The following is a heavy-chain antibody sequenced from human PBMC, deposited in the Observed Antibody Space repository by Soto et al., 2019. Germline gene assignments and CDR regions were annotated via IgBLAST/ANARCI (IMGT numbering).Heavy chain of an antibody. CDR1: GFIFSGYA. D-gene: IGHD5-12*01. J-gene: IGHJ4*02. CDR2: ISYDGNTK. Sequence: QVQLVESGGGVVQPGRSLRLSCAASGFIFSGYAMHWVRQAPGKGLEWVAVISYDGNTKYYADSVKGRFTVSRANSKNTLYVQMNNLSAEDTAMYYCAKGTSAYEIDYWGQGTLVTVSS. V-gene: IGHV3-30-3*01. CDR3: AKGTSAYEIDY.